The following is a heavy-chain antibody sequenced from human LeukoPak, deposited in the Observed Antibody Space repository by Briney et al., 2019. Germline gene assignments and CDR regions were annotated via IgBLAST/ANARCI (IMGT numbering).Heavy chain of an antibody. J-gene: IGHJ4*02. CDR2: ISSSGSTI. V-gene: IGHV3-11*04. CDR1: GFTFSDYY. D-gene: IGHD3-3*01. CDR3: ASYDFWSGQAPDY. Sequence: GGFLRLSCAASGFTFSDYYMSWIRQAPGKGLEWVSYISSSGSTIYYADSVKGRFTISRDNAKNSLYLQMNSLRAEDTAVYYCASYDFWSGQAPDYWGQGTLVTVSS.